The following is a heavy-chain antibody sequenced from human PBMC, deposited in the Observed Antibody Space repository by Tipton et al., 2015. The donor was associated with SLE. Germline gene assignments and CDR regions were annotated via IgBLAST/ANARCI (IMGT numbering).Heavy chain of an antibody. CDR2: IYYSGGT. V-gene: IGHV4-59*11. D-gene: IGHD6-13*01. CDR1: GGSISSHY. J-gene: IGHJ3*02. CDR3: ARVMWQQQLGAFDI. Sequence: TLSLTCTVSGGSISSHYWSWIRQPPGKGLEWIGYIYYSGGTNYNPSPKSRVTISVDTSKNQFSLKLSSVTAADTAVYYCARVMWQQQLGAFDIWGQGTMVTVSS.